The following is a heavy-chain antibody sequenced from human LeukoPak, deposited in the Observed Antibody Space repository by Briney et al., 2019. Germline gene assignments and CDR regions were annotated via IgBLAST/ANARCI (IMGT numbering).Heavy chain of an antibody. CDR3: AREHTQGAFDI. Sequence: GGSLRLSCAASGFTFSSYWMSWVRQAPGKGLEWVANIKQDGSEKYYVDSVKGRFTISRDNAKSSLYLQMNSLRAEDTAVYYCAREHTQGAFDIWGQGTMVTVSS. CDR1: GFTFSSYW. J-gene: IGHJ3*02. V-gene: IGHV3-7*01. D-gene: IGHD2-2*02. CDR2: IKQDGSEK.